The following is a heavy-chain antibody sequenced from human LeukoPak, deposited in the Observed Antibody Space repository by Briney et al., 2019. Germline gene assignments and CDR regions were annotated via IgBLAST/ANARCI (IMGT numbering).Heavy chain of an antibody. CDR2: IYYSGST. CDR1: GGSISSSSYY. CDR3: ARQRRITMIVVVTNPRDAFDI. Sequence: SETLSLTCTVSGGSISSSSYYWGWIRQPPGKGLEWIGSIYYSGSTYYNPSLKSRVSISVDTSKNQFSLKLSSVTAADTAVYYCARQRRITMIVVVTNPRDAFDIWGQGTMVTVSS. D-gene: IGHD3-22*01. J-gene: IGHJ3*02. V-gene: IGHV4-39*01.